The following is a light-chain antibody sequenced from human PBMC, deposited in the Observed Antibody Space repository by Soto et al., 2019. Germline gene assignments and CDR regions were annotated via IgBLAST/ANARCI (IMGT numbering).Light chain of an antibody. CDR3: QQYNNWPLT. V-gene: IGKV3-11*01. Sequence: EIGLTQSPATLSLSPGERATLSCRASQSVSSYLAWYQQKPGQAPRLLIYDASNRATGIPARFSGSGSGTDFTLTITSLEPEDFAVYYCQQYNNWPLTFGPGTKVDIK. CDR1: QSVSSY. CDR2: DAS. J-gene: IGKJ3*01.